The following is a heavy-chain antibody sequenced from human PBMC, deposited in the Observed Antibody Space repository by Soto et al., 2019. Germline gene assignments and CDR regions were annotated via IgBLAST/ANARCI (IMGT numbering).Heavy chain of an antibody. Sequence: PSETLSLTCAVSGYSISSSNWWGWIRQPPGKGLEWIGYIYYSGSTYYNPSLKSRVTMSVDTSKNQFSLKLSSVTAVDTAVYYCARMFRDCSGGSCYSGNWFDPWGQGTLVTVSS. CDR3: ARMFRDCSGGSCYSGNWFDP. V-gene: IGHV4-28*01. D-gene: IGHD2-15*01. J-gene: IGHJ5*02. CDR2: IYYSGST. CDR1: GYSISSSNW.